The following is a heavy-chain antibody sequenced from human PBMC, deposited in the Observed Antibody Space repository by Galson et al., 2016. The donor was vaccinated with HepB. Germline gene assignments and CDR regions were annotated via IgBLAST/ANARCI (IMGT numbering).Heavy chain of an antibody. D-gene: IGHD3-3*01. CDR1: GFSFSSFA. CDR3: VTYYYNFWSGYSDWYFDL. Sequence: SLRLSCAASGFSFSSFAMHWVRQAPGKGLEYVSGISSDGGSTNSADPVKGRFTISRDNSKTTLYIQMSSLRAEDTAVYYCVTYYYNFWSGYSDWYFDLWGRGTLVIVSS. CDR2: ISSDGGST. V-gene: IGHV3-64D*06. J-gene: IGHJ2*01.